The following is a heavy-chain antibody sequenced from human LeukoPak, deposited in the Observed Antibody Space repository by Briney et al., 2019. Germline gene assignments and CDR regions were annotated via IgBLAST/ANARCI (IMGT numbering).Heavy chain of an antibody. J-gene: IGHJ4*02. CDR1: GFTFSSYG. D-gene: IGHD3-10*01. V-gene: IGHV3-30*02. CDR2: IRYDGSNK. Sequence: PGGSLRLSCAASGFTFSSYGMHWVRQAPGKGLEGVAFIRYDGSNKYYADSVKGRFTISRDNSKNTLYLQMNSLRAEHTAVYYCAKDGSNYYGSGSYFDYWGQGTLVTVSS. CDR3: AKDGSNYYGSGSYFDY.